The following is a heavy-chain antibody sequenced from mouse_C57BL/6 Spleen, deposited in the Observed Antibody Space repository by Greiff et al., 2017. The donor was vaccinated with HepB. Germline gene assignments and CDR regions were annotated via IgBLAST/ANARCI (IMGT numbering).Heavy chain of an antibody. J-gene: IGHJ2*01. CDR3: ARYAPYYYGSSLYYFDY. D-gene: IGHD1-1*01. V-gene: IGHV7-3*01. CDR2: IRNKANGYTK. CDR1: GFTFTDYY. Sequence: EVQLVESGGGLVQPGGSLSLSCAASGFTFTDYYMSWVRQPPGKALEWLGFIRNKANGYTKEYSASVKGRFTISRDNSQSILYLQMNALRAEESATYYCARYAPYYYGSSLYYFDYWGQGTTLTVSS.